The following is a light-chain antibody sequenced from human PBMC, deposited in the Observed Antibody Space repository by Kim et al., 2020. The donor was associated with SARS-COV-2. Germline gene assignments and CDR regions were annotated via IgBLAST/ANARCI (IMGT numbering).Light chain of an antibody. CDR2: DAS. CDR1: RSVRTY. Sequence: SLSPGERAPLACRASRSVRTYLAWYQQKPGQAPRLLIYDASNRATGIPARFSGSGSGTDFTLTISSLEPEDFAVYYCQQRGNWPTFGQGTRLEIK. V-gene: IGKV3-11*01. CDR3: QQRGNWPT. J-gene: IGKJ5*01.